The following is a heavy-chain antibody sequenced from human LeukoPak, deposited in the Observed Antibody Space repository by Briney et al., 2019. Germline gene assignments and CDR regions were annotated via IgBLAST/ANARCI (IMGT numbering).Heavy chain of an antibody. CDR3: ARDFSTQGDY. Sequence: GGSLRLSCAAPGFTFSSYSMNWVRQAPGKGLEWVSSISSSSSYIYYADSVKGRFTISRDNAKNSLYLQMNSLRAEDTAVYYCARDFSTQGDYWGQGTLVTVSS. V-gene: IGHV3-21*01. CDR2: ISSSSSYI. J-gene: IGHJ4*02. CDR1: GFTFSSYS.